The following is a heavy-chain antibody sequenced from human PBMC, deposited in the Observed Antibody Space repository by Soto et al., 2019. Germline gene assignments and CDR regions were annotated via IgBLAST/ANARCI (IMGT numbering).Heavy chain of an antibody. CDR1: GYGFTRYY. J-gene: IGHJ4*02. D-gene: IGHD3-16*01. CDR2: INPGDGGT. CDR3: ARAFGRLYYFDY. Sequence: QVQLVQSGAEVKKPGASVKVSCEASGYGFTRYYIHWVRQAPGQGLEWMGVINPGDGGTSYAQKFQGRVSMTSDTSTSTVYMELSSLRSEDTAIFYCARAFGRLYYFDYWGQGTLVTVSA. V-gene: IGHV1-46*01.